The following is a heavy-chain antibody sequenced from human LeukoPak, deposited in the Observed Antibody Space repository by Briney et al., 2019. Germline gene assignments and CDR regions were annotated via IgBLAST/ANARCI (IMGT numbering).Heavy chain of an antibody. Sequence: SETLSLTCAVYGGSFSGYYWSWIRQPPGKGLEWIGEISHSGSTNYNPSLKSRVTISVDTSKNQFSLKLTSVTAADTAVYYCARIITMVRGVMDGFDYWGQGTLVTVSS. CDR2: ISHSGST. J-gene: IGHJ4*02. D-gene: IGHD3-10*01. CDR1: GGSFSGYY. CDR3: ARIITMVRGVMDGFDY. V-gene: IGHV4-34*01.